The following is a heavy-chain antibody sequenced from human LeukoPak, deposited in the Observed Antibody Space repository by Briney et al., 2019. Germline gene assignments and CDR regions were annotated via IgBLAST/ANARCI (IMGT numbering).Heavy chain of an antibody. J-gene: IGHJ3*02. CDR3: ARETSSFWSAPWRAFDI. CDR1: GFTFSSYS. Sequence: GGSLRLSCAASGFTFSSYSMNWVRQAPGKGLEWVSSISSSSSYIYYADSVKGRVTISRDNAKNSPYLQMNSLRAEDTAVYYCARETSSFWSAPWRAFDIWGQGTMVTVSS. CDR2: ISSSSSYI. D-gene: IGHD3-3*01. V-gene: IGHV3-21*01.